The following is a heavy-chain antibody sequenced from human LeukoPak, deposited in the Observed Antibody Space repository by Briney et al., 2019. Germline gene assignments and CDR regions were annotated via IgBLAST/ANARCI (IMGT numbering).Heavy chain of an antibody. D-gene: IGHD3-22*01. CDR1: GGTFSSYA. J-gene: IGHJ4*02. CDR2: IIPIFGTA. CDR3: ARGPYYYDSSGYYPIDY. V-gene: IGHV1-69*13. Sequence: SVKVSCKASGGTFSSYAISWVRQAPGQGLEWMGGIIPIFGTANYAQKFQGRVTITADESTSTAYMELSSLRSEDTAVYYCARGPYYYDSSGYYPIDYWGQGTLVTVSS.